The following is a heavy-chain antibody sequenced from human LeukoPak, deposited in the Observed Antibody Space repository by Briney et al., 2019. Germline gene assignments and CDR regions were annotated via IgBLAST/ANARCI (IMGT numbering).Heavy chain of an antibody. CDR3: ARQFHGSGYVDDL. J-gene: IGHJ5*02. Sequence: SETLSLTCSVSGGSISSTSYYWGWIRRPPGKGLEWIASIYYSGTTHYNPSLKSRVTTSVDTSKNQFSLKLSAVTAADTAVYYCARQFHGSGYVDDLWGQGTLVTVSS. V-gene: IGHV4-39*01. CDR1: GGSISSTSYY. D-gene: IGHD5-12*01. CDR2: IYYSGTT.